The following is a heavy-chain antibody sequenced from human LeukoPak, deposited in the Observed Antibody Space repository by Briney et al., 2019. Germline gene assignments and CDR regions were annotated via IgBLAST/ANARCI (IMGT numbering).Heavy chain of an antibody. Sequence: SETLSLTCTVSGGSISSYYWSWIRQPAGKGLEWIGRIYTSGSTNYNPSLKSRVTMSVDTSKNQFSLKLSSVTVADTAVYYCAISGLWLGSGYMDVWGKGTTVTVSS. CDR2: IYTSGST. J-gene: IGHJ6*03. CDR3: AISGLWLGSGYMDV. CDR1: GGSISSYY. D-gene: IGHD2-21*01. V-gene: IGHV4-4*07.